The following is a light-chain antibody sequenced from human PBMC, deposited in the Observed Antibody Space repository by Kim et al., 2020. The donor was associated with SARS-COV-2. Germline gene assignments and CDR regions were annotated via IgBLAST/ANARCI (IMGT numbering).Light chain of an antibody. J-gene: IGLJ2*01. CDR2: RDS. CDR3: QVWDSSTVV. Sequence: SYELTQPLSVSVALGQTARITCGGNNIGSKNVHWYQQKPGQAPVLVIYRDSNRPSGIPERFSGSNSGNTATLTISRAQAGDEDDYYCQVWDSSTVVFGGG. V-gene: IGLV3-9*01. CDR1: NIGSKN.